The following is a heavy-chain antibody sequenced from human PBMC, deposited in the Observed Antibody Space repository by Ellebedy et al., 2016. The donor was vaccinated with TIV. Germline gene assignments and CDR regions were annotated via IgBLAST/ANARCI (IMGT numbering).Heavy chain of an antibody. CDR1: GFTFSSHW. V-gene: IGHV3-48*02. Sequence: GESLKISCTASGFTFSSHWMNWVRQAPGKGLEWVSYIVSGSGSATYYADSVKGRFTISRDNVKNSLFLQMNSLRDEDTAVYYCARDVYTSCYNWGQGTPVTVSS. CDR3: ARDVYTSCYN. D-gene: IGHD2-15*01. CDR2: IVSGSGSAT. J-gene: IGHJ4*02.